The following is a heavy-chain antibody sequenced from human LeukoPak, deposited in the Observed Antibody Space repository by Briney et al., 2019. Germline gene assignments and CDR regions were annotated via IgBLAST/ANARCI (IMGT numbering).Heavy chain of an antibody. J-gene: IGHJ5*02. CDR3: ARGVAVAGTKDWFAP. V-gene: IGHV1-3*01. D-gene: IGHD6-19*01. CDR1: GYTFTSYA. CDR2: INAGNGNT. Sequence: GASVKVSCKASGYTFTSYAMHWVRQAPGQRLEWMGWINAGNGNTKYSQKFQGRVTITRDTSASTAYMELSSLRSEDTAVYYCARGVAVAGTKDWFAPWGQGTLVTVSS.